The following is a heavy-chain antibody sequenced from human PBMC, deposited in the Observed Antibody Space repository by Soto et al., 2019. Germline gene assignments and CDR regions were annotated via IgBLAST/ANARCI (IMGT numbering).Heavy chain of an antibody. CDR3: ARHLRLVGFGEYDL. CDR1: GFTFNNYA. Sequence: PGGSLRLSCAASGFTFNNYAMHWVRQAPGKGLEWVALISYDGSNKYYADSVKGRFTISRDNSDNTLYLQMNRLRTEDSAVYYCARHLRLVGFGEYDLWGRGTLVTVSS. CDR2: ISYDGSNK. V-gene: IGHV3-30*14. D-gene: IGHD3-10*01. J-gene: IGHJ2*01.